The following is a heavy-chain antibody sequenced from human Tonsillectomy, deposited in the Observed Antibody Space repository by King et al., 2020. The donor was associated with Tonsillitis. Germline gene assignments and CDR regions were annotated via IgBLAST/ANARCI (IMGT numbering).Heavy chain of an antibody. J-gene: IGHJ6*03. CDR3: ARWRWNYGFYYYYYMDV. Sequence: VQLVESGGGVVQPGRSLRLSCAASGFAFSSYAMHWVRQAPGKGLEWLSFISYDGYNKYYADSVKGRFTISRDNSKNTLYLQMNSLRPKDTAVYYCARWRWNYGFYYYYYMDVWGKGTTVTVSS. V-gene: IGHV3-30*01. CDR1: GFAFSSYA. D-gene: IGHD1-7*01. CDR2: ISYDGYNK.